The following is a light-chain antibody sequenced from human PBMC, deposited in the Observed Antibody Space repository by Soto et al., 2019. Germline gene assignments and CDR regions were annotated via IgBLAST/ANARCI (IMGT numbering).Light chain of an antibody. Sequence: DIVMTQSPGTLSVSPGERATLSCRSSQSFGNNLAWYQQKPGQAPRLLIHGASTRATGIPARFSGSGSGTEFTLTISSLQSEDFAVYYCQHQSSWPRTFGQGTKVDIK. CDR1: QSFGNN. V-gene: IGKV3-15*01. CDR3: QHQSSWPRT. CDR2: GAS. J-gene: IGKJ1*01.